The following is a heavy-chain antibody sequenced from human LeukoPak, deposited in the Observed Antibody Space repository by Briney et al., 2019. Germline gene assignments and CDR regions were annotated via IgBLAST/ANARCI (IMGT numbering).Heavy chain of an antibody. CDR1: GFTFSSYA. Sequence: GGSLRLSCAASGFTFSSYAMHWVRQAPGKGLEWVALISYDGSNKYYADSVKGRFTISRDNSKNTLYLQMNSLRAEDTAVYYCAREAGYCSGGSCYYFDYWGQGTLVTVSS. CDR3: AREAGYCSGGSCYYFDY. D-gene: IGHD2-15*01. J-gene: IGHJ4*02. V-gene: IGHV3-30-3*01. CDR2: ISYDGSNK.